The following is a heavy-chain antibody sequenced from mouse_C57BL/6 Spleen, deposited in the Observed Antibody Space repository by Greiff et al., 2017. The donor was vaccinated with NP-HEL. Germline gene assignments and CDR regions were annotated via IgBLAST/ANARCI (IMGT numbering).Heavy chain of an antibody. CDR1: GFTFSDYG. Sequence: DVHLVESGGGLVKPGGSLKLSCAASGFTFSDYGMHWVRQAPEKGLEWVAYISSGSSTIYYADTVKGRFTISRDNAKNTLFLQMTSLRSEDTAMYYCARPGGKRDYFDYWGQGTTLTVSS. V-gene: IGHV5-17*01. J-gene: IGHJ2*01. CDR2: ISSGSSTI. D-gene: IGHD2-1*01. CDR3: ARPGGKRDYFDY.